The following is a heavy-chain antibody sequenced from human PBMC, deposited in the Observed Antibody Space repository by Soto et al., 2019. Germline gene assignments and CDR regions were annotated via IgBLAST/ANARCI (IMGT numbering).Heavy chain of an antibody. CDR2: ISQDGSDT. V-gene: IGHV3-7*01. D-gene: IGHD3-22*01. CDR1: GITFGTSW. Sequence: GGSLRLSCAASGITFGTSWMSWFRQAPGKGPEWVAHISQDGSDTYYVDSVRGRFTVSRDNAKNSLFLQMNSLGAEDTAVYYCARKLYYYDNGDYGWFDPWGQGTQVTVSS. CDR3: ARKLYYYDNGDYGWFDP. J-gene: IGHJ5*02.